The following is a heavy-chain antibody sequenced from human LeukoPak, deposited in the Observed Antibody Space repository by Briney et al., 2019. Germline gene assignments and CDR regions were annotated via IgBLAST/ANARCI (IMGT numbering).Heavy chain of an antibody. CDR2: IGASGGTT. Sequence: VGSLRLSCAAPGFIFSNYVMSWVGQGVGKGLDWVSGIGASGGTTYYVDSVKGRFTISRDNSNNTLYLQMNSLRAEDTAVYYCAQHDSRPSHPYAYWGQGDLVTDSS. D-gene: IGHD2/OR15-2a*01. CDR3: AQHDSRPSHPYAY. V-gene: IGHV3-23*01. CDR1: GFIFSNYV. J-gene: IGHJ4*02.